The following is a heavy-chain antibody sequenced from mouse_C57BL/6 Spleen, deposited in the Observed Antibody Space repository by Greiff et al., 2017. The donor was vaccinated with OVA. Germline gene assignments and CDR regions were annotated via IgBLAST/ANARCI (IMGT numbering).Heavy chain of an antibody. CDR3: ARDGSSYAMDD. D-gene: IGHD1-1*01. CDR2: ISDGGSYT. Sequence: EVQGVESGGGLVKPGGSLKLSCAASGFTFSSYAMSWVRQTPEKRLEWVATISDGGSYTYYPHNVKGRFTISRDNAKNSLYLQMRHLKSEDTAMYYCARDGSSYAMDDWGQGTSVTVST. V-gene: IGHV5-4*01. J-gene: IGHJ4*01. CDR1: GFTFSSYA.